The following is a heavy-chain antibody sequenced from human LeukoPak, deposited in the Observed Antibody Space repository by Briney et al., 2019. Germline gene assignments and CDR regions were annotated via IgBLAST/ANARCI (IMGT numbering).Heavy chain of an antibody. CDR2: IIPSLGIA. V-gene: IGHV1-69*04. D-gene: IGHD3-10*01. CDR1: GGTFSSYA. CDR3: ARDRGFGD. J-gene: IGHJ4*02. Sequence: ASVKVSCKASGGTFSSYAITWVRQAPGQGLEWMGRIIPSLGIANYAQKFQGRVTITADKSTSTAYMEVRSLRSEDTAVYYCARDRGFGDWGQGTLVTVSS.